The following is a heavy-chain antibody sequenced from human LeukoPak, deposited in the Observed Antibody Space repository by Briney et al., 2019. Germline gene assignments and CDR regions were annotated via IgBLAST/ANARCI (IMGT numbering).Heavy chain of an antibody. J-gene: IGHJ4*02. V-gene: IGHV3-23*01. D-gene: IGHD2-2*01. CDR1: GFTFSSYA. CDR3: ARDKGPSYLSSFDY. CDR2: ISGSGDTT. Sequence: AGGSLRLSCAASGFTFSSYAMSWVRQAPGKGLEWVSTISGSGDTTYYADSVKGRFTISRDNSKNTLYLQMNSLRAADTAVYYCARDKGPSYLSSFDYRGQGTLVTVSS.